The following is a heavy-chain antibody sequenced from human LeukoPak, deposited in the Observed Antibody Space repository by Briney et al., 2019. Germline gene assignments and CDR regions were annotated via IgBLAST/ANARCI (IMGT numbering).Heavy chain of an antibody. J-gene: IGHJ6*02. Sequence: GGSLRLSCAASGFTFRTYNMNWVRQAPGKGLEWVSSISGSSAYIYYADSVKGRFTISRDNAKSSLYLQMNSLRAEDTAIYYCARDPEGYYYGSGKPYYYGMDVWGQGTTVSVSS. CDR3: ARDPEGYYYGSGKPYYYGMDV. CDR1: GFTFRTYN. CDR2: ISGSSAYI. V-gene: IGHV3-21*01. D-gene: IGHD3-10*01.